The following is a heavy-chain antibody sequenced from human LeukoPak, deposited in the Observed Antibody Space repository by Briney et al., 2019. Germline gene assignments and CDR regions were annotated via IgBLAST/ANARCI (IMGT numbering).Heavy chain of an antibody. V-gene: IGHV3-74*01. J-gene: IGHJ4*02. D-gene: IGHD3-22*01. CDR3: ARKPTRDYYDSSGYYLR. CDR1: GNYW. Sequence: GGSLRLSCAASGNYWIHWVRQAPGKGLVWVSHINSDGSWTSYADSVKGRFTISRDNSKDTLYLQMNSLRAEDTAVYYCARKPTRDYYDSSGYYLRWGQGTLVTVSS. CDR2: INSDGSWT.